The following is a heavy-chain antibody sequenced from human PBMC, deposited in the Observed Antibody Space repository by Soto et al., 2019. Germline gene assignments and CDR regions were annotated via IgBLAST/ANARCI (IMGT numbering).Heavy chain of an antibody. CDR3: ARGGTPIDS. V-gene: IGHV1-18*01. D-gene: IGHD3-16*01. J-gene: IGHJ4*02. Sequence: QVQLVQSGAEVKKPGASVKVSCKASGYTFTNFGISWVRQAPGQGLEWMGWISAYNGNTNYAQNFEGRVTMTPDTSTTPGYMALRSLRSDDTALYYWARGGTPIDSWGQGTLVTVSS. CDR2: ISAYNGNT. CDR1: GYTFTNFG.